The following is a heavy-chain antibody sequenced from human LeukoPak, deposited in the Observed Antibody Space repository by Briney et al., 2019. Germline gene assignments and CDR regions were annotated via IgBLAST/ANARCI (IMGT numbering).Heavy chain of an antibody. CDR2: IYHGGST. D-gene: IGHD3-10*01. CDR3: ARGEEHGSGTVHFDY. Sequence: SETLSLTCAVSGGSISSSNWWGWVRQPPGKGLEWIGEIYHGGSTNYNPSLKSRVTMSVDKSKNQFSLELSSVTAADTAVYYCARGEEHGSGTVHFDYWGQGILVTVSS. J-gene: IGHJ4*02. V-gene: IGHV4-4*02. CDR1: GGSISSSNW.